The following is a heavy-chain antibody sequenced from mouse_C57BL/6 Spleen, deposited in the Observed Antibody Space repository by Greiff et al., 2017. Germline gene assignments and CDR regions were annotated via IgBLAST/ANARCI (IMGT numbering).Heavy chain of an antibody. Sequence: VKLQQPGAELVRPGSSVKLSCKASGYTFTSYWMDWVKQRPGQGLEWIGNIYPSDSETHYNQKFKDKATLTVDKSSSTAYMQLSSLTSEDSAVYYCARDYYGSSLDYWGQGTTLTVSS. CDR3: ARDYYGSSLDY. J-gene: IGHJ2*01. CDR2: IYPSDSET. CDR1: GYTFTSYW. V-gene: IGHV1-61*01. D-gene: IGHD1-1*01.